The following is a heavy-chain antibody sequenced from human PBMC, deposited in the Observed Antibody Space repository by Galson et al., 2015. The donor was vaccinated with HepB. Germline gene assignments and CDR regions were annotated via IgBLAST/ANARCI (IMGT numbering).Heavy chain of an antibody. D-gene: IGHD1-14*01. CDR1: GFTFSSYW. CDR3: AREARTFAFDI. Sequence: SLRLSCAASGFTFSSYWMSWVRQAPGKRLEWVANIKQDGSEKYYVDSVKGRFTISRDNAKNSLYLQMNSLRAEDTAVYYCAREARTFAFDIWGQGTMVTVSS. V-gene: IGHV3-7*03. J-gene: IGHJ3*02. CDR2: IKQDGSEK.